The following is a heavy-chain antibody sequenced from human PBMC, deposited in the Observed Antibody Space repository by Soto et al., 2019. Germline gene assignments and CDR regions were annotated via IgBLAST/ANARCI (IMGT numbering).Heavy chain of an antibody. CDR2: IYYTGNT. Sequence: QVQLQESGPGLVKPSQTLSLTCTVSGGSISSGGTGSYWTWIRQLPGKGLEWIGYIYYTGNTYYNPSLKSPPTISIDTSENQFSLKLTPVTAAESAVYFCASGHDAYKVRYWGQGTLVTVSS. CDR3: ASGHDAYKVRY. D-gene: IGHD1-1*01. CDR1: GGSISSGGTGSY. V-gene: IGHV4-31*01. J-gene: IGHJ4*02.